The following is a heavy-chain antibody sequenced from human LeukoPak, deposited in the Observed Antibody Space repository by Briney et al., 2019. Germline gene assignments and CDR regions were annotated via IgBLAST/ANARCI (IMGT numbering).Heavy chain of an antibody. D-gene: IGHD2-21*02. CDR3: ARDYIPPIVVVTAGWFDP. CDR1: GYSISCGYY. CDR2: IYHSGST. J-gene: IGHJ5*02. V-gene: IGHV4-38-2*02. Sequence: SETLSLTCAVPGYSISCGYYWGWIRQPPGKVQEWIGSIYHSGSTYYNPSLKSRVTISLDTSKNQFSLNLSSVTAADTAVYYWARDYIPPIVVVTAGWFDPWGQGTLVTVSS.